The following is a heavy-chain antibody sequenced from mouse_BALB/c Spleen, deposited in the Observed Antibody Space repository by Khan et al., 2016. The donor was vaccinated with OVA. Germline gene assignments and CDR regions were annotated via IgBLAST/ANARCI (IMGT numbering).Heavy chain of an antibody. CDR1: GYTFTDFT. D-gene: IGHD1-3*01. V-gene: IGHV1S137*01. CDR2: ISTYYGDV. J-gene: IGHJ3*01. CDR3: TRGAGGSGFAY. Sequence: QVQLKQSGAELVRPGVSVKISCKGSGYTFTDFTIHWVKQSHALSLEWIGVISTYYGDVTYNQKFKGKATMTVDKSSSTTYMELARLTSEDSAIYDCTRGAGGSGFAYWGQGTLVTVSA.